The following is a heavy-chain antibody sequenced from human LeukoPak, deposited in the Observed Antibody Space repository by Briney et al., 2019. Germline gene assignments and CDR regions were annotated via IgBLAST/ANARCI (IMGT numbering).Heavy chain of an antibody. Sequence: GGSLRLSCAASGFTFSSYAMSWVRQAPGKGLEWVSAIGGSTYYADSVKGRFTISRDNSKNTLYLQMNSLRAEDTAVYYCAKRERVGTTIGHWGQGTLVTVSS. CDR1: GFTFSSYA. V-gene: IGHV3-23*01. D-gene: IGHD1/OR15-1a*01. CDR2: IGGST. CDR3: AKRERVGTTIGH. J-gene: IGHJ4*02.